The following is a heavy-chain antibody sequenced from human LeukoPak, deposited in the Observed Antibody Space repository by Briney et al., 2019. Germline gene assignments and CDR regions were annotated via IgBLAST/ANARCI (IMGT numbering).Heavy chain of an antibody. D-gene: IGHD5-18*01. CDR3: AKDRGVGTHIWLQPWDL. Sequence: GGSLTLTFVCSGFTYLPYVWDSLGQTPGKGLEWVSSISGGCGGSYYAYSVKGRFTISRHNANNTLYLQMNGLPDADTAFYYCAKDRGVGTHIWLQPWDLWGQGTLVTVSS. CDR2: ISGGCGGS. V-gene: IGHV3-23*01. CDR1: GFTYLPYV. J-gene: IGHJ1*01.